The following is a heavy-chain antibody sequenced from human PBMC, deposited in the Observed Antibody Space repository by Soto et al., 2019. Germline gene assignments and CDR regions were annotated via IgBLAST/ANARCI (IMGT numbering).Heavy chain of an antibody. D-gene: IGHD4-4*01. Sequence: QVQLVESGGGMVQPGRSLRLSCAASGFTFSSYGMHWVRQAPGKGLEWVAVISYDGSNKYYADSVKGRFTISRDNSKNTLYLQMNSLRAEDTAVYYCAKVVGIKTVTTHFDYWGQGTLVTVSS. CDR3: AKVVGIKTVTTHFDY. V-gene: IGHV3-30*18. CDR1: GFTFSSYG. CDR2: ISYDGSNK. J-gene: IGHJ4*02.